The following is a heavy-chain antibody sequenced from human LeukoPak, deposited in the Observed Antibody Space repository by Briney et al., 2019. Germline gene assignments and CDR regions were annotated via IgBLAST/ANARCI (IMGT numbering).Heavy chain of an antibody. CDR2: ISGSGGST. J-gene: IGHJ4*02. CDR1: GFTVSGNY. CDR3: AKDRGSLIQLWGGYYFDY. Sequence: GSLRLSCAASGFTVSGNYMSWVRQAPGKGLEWVSAISGSGGSTYYADSVKGRFTISRDNSKNTLYLQMNSLRAEDTAVYYCAKDRGSLIQLWGGYYFDYWGQGTLVTVSS. V-gene: IGHV3-23*01. D-gene: IGHD5-18*01.